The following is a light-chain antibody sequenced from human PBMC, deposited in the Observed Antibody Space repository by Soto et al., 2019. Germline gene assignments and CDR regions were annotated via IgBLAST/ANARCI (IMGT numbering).Light chain of an antibody. CDR1: QSISSY. CDR2: AAS. CDR3: QQSYSTPTWT. Sequence: DMPMTQSPSSVSASVGDRVTIXXRARQSISSYLNWYQQNPGKAPKLXXYAASSLQSGVPSRFSGSGSGTDFTLTISSLQPEDFATYYCQQSYSTPTWTFGQGTKVDIK. V-gene: IGKV1-39*01. J-gene: IGKJ1*01.